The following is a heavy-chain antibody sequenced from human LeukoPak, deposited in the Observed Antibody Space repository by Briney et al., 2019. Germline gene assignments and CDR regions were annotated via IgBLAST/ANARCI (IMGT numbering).Heavy chain of an antibody. J-gene: IGHJ5*02. Sequence: ASVKVSCKASGYTFTGYYMHWVRQAPGQGLEWMGWINPNSGGTNYAQKFQGRVTMTRDTSISTAYMELSRLRSDDTAVYYCARRIPASVVWFDPWGQGTLVTVSS. V-gene: IGHV1-2*02. D-gene: IGHD2-2*01. CDR2: INPNSGGT. CDR3: ARRIPASVVWFDP. CDR1: GYTFTGYY.